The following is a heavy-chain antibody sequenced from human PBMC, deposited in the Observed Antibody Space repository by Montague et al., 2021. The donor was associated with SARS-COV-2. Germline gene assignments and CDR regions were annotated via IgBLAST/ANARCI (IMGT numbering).Heavy chain of an antibody. CDR2: IYPSGST. J-gene: IGHJ6*02. V-gene: IGHV4-4*07. D-gene: IGHD3-10*01. CDR1: GASVTDYY. Sequence: SETLSLTCTVSGASVTDYYWCWIRHPPAKGLEGFGRIYPSGSTNNNPSLMSRVTTSADTSKNQFSLKPCSVTAADTACYYWARDRPRSYYYDSGAYTWGGYDLDVWGQGTTVTVSS. CDR3: ARDRPRSYYYDSGAYTWGGYDLDV.